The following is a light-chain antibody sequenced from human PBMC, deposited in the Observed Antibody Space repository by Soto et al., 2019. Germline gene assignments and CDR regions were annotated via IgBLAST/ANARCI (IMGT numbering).Light chain of an antibody. Sequence: DIHMTQSPSSVCASVGDTVTITCLAREDINSRLAWFQQQPGRPPKYVIQAATMLQSGFPSRFAGSGSGRDFTLTIHTLQPEDSATYYCLQVANFPRTFGQGTKVDSK. J-gene: IGKJ1*01. V-gene: IGKV1-12*01. CDR1: EDINSR. CDR3: LQVANFPRT. CDR2: AAT.